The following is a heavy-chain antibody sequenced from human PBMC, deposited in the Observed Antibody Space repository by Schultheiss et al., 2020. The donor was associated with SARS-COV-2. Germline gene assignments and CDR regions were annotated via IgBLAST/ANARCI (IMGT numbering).Heavy chain of an antibody. CDR1: GYTFTGYY. CDR2: INPNSGGT. CDR3: ARDFYSRTNWFDP. J-gene: IGHJ5*02. Sequence: ASVKVSCKASGYTFTGYYMHWVRQAPGQGLEWMGWINPNSGGTNYAQKFQGRVTMTRDTSISPAYMELSRLRSDDTAVYYCARDFYSRTNWFDPWGQGTLVTVSS. D-gene: IGHD6-13*01. V-gene: IGHV1-2*02.